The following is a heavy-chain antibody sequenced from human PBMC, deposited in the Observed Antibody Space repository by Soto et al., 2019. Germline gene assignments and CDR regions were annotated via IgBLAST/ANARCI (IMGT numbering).Heavy chain of an antibody. D-gene: IGHD5-18*01. CDR1: GFTFSSYS. J-gene: IGHJ6*03. CDR2: ISSSSSYI. Sequence: GGSLRLSCAASGFTFSSYSMNWVRQAPGKGLEWVSSISSSSSYIYYADSVKGRFTISRDNAKNSLYLQMNSLRAEDTAVYYCAREGEVRGYSYGSNSYYYYMDVWGKGTTVTVSS. V-gene: IGHV3-21*01. CDR3: AREGEVRGYSYGSNSYYYYMDV.